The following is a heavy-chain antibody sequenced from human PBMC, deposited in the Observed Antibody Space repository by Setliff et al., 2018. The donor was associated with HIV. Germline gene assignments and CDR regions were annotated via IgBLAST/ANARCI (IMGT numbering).Heavy chain of an antibody. V-gene: IGHV4-59*08. Sequence: SETLSLTCSVSNDSITYYYWNWIRQPPGKGLEWIGNIFDSENTNYNPSLKSRVAISVDTSKNQFYLKLSSVTAADTAVYYCARILLYDSSAYFVNAFDIWGQGTVVTV. D-gene: IGHD3-22*01. CDR2: IFDSENT. CDR1: NDSITYYY. J-gene: IGHJ3*02. CDR3: ARILLYDSSAYFVNAFDI.